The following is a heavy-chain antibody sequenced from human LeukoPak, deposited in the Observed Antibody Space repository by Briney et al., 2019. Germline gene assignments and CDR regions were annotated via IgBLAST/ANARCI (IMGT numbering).Heavy chain of an antibody. CDR3: ASMGAHYYDSSGSLLDLETNDAFDI. CDR2: IYPGDSDT. J-gene: IGHJ3*02. V-gene: IGHV5-51*01. D-gene: IGHD3-22*01. Sequence: GESLKISCKGSGYSFTSYWIGWVRQMPGKGLEWMGIIYPGDSDTRYSPSFQGQVTISADKSISTAYLQWSSLKASDTAMYYCASMGAHYYDSSGSLLDLETNDAFDIWGQGTMVTVSS. CDR1: GYSFTSYW.